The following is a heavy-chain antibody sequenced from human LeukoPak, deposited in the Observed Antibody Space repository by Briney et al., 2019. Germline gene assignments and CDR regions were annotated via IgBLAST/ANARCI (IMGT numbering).Heavy chain of an antibody. D-gene: IGHD4-23*01. J-gene: IGHJ4*02. Sequence: SETLSLTCTVSGGSISSSSYYWGWSRQPPGRGLEWIESIYYSGSTYYNPSLKSRVTISVDTSKNQFSLKLSSVTAADTAVYYCARHDYGGNSVSDYFDYWGQGTLVTVSS. CDR1: GGSISSSSYY. V-gene: IGHV4-39*01. CDR3: ARHDYGGNSVSDYFDY. CDR2: IYYSGST.